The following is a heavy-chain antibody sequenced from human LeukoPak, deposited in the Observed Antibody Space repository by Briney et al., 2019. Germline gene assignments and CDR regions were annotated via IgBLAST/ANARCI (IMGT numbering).Heavy chain of an antibody. CDR3: ARGSLTTISPYNWFDP. CDR1: GYTFTGYY. Sequence: GASVKVSCKASGYTFTGYYMHWVRQAPGQGLEWMGWINPNSGGTNYAQKFQGRVTMTRDTSISTAYMELSRLRSDDTAVYYCARGSLTTISPYNWFDPWGQGTLVTVSS. D-gene: IGHD4-11*01. V-gene: IGHV1-2*02. J-gene: IGHJ5*02. CDR2: INPNSGGT.